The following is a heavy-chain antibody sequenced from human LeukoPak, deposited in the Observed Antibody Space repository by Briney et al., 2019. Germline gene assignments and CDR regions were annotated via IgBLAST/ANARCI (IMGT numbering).Heavy chain of an antibody. CDR1: GFTFTGYY. CDR2: ISAYNGNT. D-gene: IGHD2-2*02. V-gene: IGHV1-18*04. CDR3: ARGGRIVIIPAAVPNFLDPLDY. Sequence: GASVKVSCKASGFTFTGYYIHWVRQAPGQGLEWMGWISAYNGNTNYAQKLQGRVTMTTDTSTSTAYMELRGLRSDDTAIYYCARGGRIVIIPAAVPNFLDPLDYWGQGTLVTVSS. J-gene: IGHJ4*02.